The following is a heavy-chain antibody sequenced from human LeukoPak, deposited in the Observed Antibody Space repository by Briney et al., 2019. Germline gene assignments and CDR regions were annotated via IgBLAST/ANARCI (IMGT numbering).Heavy chain of an antibody. Sequence: PSETLSLTCTVSGGSISSYYWSWIRQPPGKGLEWIGYIYYSGSTNYNPSLKSRVTISVDTSKNQFPLKLSSVTAADTAVYYCASTYYYDSSGYYRAAFDIWGQGTMVTVSS. CDR3: ASTYYYDSSGYYRAAFDI. D-gene: IGHD3-22*01. CDR2: IYYSGST. CDR1: GGSISSYY. J-gene: IGHJ3*02. V-gene: IGHV4-59*01.